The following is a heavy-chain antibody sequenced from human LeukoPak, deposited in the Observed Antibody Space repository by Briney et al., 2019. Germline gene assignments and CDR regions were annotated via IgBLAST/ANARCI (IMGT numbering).Heavy chain of an antibody. Sequence: PGRSLRLSCAASGFTFSYYTMHWVRQAPGKGLEWVAVISYDGSNKYYADSVKGRFTISRDNSKNTLYLQMNSLRAEDTAVYYCARETLTYFYDSGSRHWGQGTLVTVSS. CDR2: ISYDGSNK. V-gene: IGHV3-30-3*01. J-gene: IGHJ4*02. D-gene: IGHD3-10*01. CDR3: ARETLTYFYDSGSRH. CDR1: GFTFSYYT.